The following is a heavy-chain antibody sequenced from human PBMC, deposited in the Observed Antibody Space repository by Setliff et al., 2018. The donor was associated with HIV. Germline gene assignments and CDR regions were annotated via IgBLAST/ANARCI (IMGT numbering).Heavy chain of an antibody. CDR2: ISSSSSYI. V-gene: IGHV3-21*01. J-gene: IGHJ1*01. D-gene: IGHD2-8*02. CDR1: GFTFSSYT. Sequence: PGGSLRLSCAASGFTFSSYTMNWVRQAPGKGLEWVSYISSSSSYIYYGDSVKGRFTISRDNAKKSLYLQMNSLRAEDTAVYYCARGPSSTHWSPGYFQHWGQGTPVTVSS. CDR3: ARGPSSTHWSPGYFQH.